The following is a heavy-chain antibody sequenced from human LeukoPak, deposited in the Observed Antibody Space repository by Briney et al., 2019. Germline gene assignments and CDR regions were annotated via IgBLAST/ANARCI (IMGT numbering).Heavy chain of an antibody. D-gene: IGHD6-13*01. CDR3: TRESRYSSSWEEYYFDY. CDR1: GFTFDDYG. V-gene: IGHV3-20*04. Sequence: GGSLRLSCAASGFTFDDYGMSWVRQVPGKGLEWVSGINWNGGSTGYADSVKGRFTISRDNAKNSLYLQMNSLRAEDTALYYCTRESRYSSSWEEYYFDYWGQGTLVTVSS. J-gene: IGHJ4*02. CDR2: INWNGGST.